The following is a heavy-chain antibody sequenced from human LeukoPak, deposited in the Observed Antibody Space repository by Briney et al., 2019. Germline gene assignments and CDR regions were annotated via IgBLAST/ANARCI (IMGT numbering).Heavy chain of an antibody. CDR1: GESFSGYY. Sequence: SETLSLTCAVYGESFSGYYGSWIRQPPGKGLEWIGEINHSVSTNYNPSLKSRVTISVDTSKNQFSLKLSSVTAADTAVYYCASTLQLNWGQGALVTVSS. D-gene: IGHD1-1*01. CDR3: ASTLQLN. CDR2: INHSVST. J-gene: IGHJ4*02. V-gene: IGHV4-34*01.